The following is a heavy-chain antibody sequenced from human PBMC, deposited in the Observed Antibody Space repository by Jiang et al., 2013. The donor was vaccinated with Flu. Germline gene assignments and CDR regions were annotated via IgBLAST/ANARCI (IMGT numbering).Heavy chain of an antibody. J-gene: IGHJ6*02. CDR3: ARNGGVDRAVWYV. CDR1: GDSIFRNYGA. D-gene: IGHD3-16*01. V-gene: IGHV6-1*01. Sequence: QTLSLTCAISGDSIFRNYGAWNWIRQSPSRGLEWLGRTYYRSQWIHDYAVSVKGRITVTADASTNQFSLQLTSVTPEDSAVYYCARNGGVDRAVWYVWGRRDRRSTVSS. CDR2: TYYRSQWIH.